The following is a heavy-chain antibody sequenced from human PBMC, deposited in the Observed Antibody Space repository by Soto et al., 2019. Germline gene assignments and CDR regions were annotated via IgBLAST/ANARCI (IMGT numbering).Heavy chain of an antibody. V-gene: IGHV1-69*02. CDR2: IVLITGMT. CDR3: SRGVASLVDS. CDR1: GGTFSSYT. J-gene: IGHJ4*02. Sequence: QVQLVQSGAEVKKPGSSVRVSCTPSGGTFSSYTISWVRQAPGQGLEWMGRIVLITGMTRYAQKFQGRLTITAVTSTTTAYLELSSLTSEDSAVYFCSRGVASLVDSWGQGTQVTVSS. D-gene: IGHD2-15*01.